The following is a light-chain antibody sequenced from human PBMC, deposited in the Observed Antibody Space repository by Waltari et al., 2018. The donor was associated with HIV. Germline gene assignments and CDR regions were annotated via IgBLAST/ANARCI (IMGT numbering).Light chain of an antibody. V-gene: IGKV3-20*01. CDR3: QQYGSSREAT. CDR1: QRVSSNY. Sequence: EIVLTQSPGTLSLSPGGRATLSCRASQRVSSNYLAWYQQKPGQAPRLLIYGASGRATGIPDRFSGSGSGTDFTLTISRLEPEEFAVYYCQQYGSSREATFGEGTKVEIK. J-gene: IGKJ4*01. CDR2: GAS.